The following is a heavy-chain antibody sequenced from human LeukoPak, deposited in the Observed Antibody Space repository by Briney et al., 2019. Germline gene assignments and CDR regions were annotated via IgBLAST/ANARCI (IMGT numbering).Heavy chain of an antibody. Sequence: KPSETLSLTCTVSGGSISSGTYYWGWIRQPPGKGLEWIGRIYYIGSTYYNPSLKSRVTISVNTSKNQFSLKLSSVTAADTTVFYCARTQPGYSSGGFDYWGQGTLVTVSS. V-gene: IGHV4-39*01. J-gene: IGHJ4*02. CDR1: GGSISSGTYY. CDR3: ARTQPGYSSGGFDY. CDR2: IYYIGST. D-gene: IGHD6-19*01.